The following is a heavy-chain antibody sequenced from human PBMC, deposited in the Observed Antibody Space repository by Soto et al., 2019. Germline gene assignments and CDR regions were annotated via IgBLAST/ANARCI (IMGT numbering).Heavy chain of an antibody. J-gene: IGHJ4*02. V-gene: IGHV3-21*06. CDR1: GFTFTRYS. Sequence: EVQLVESGGGLVKPGGSLRLSCAASGFTFTRYSMNWVRQAPGKGLEWVSSISSTTNYIYYGDSMKGRFTISGDNAKNSLYMEMNSLTAEDTAVYYCARESEDLTSNFDYWGQGTLVTVSS. CDR2: ISSTTNYI. CDR3: ARESEDLTSNFDY.